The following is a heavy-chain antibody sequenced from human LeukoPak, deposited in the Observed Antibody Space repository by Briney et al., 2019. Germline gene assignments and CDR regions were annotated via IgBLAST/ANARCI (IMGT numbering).Heavy chain of an antibody. J-gene: IGHJ4*02. CDR3: AKWASGSSDPLDY. D-gene: IGHD3-10*01. V-gene: IGHV3-33*06. Sequence: LGRSLRLSCAASGFTSSSYGMHWVRQAPGKGLEWVAVIWYDGSNKYYADSVKGRFTISRDNSKNTLYLQMNSLRAEDTAVYYCAKWASGSSDPLDYWGQGTLVTVSS. CDR2: IWYDGSNK. CDR1: GFTSSSYG.